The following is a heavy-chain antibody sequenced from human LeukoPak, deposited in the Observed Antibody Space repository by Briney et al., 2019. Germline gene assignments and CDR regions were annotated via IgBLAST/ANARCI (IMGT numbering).Heavy chain of an antibody. Sequence: GASVRVSCKASGGTFSSYAISWVRQAPGQGLEWMGRIIPIFGTANYAQKLQGRVTITTDESTSTAYMELSSLRSEDTAVYYCASASGYSYGPQGSYYFDYWGQGTLVTVSS. J-gene: IGHJ4*02. CDR3: ASASGYSYGPQGSYYFDY. CDR1: GGTFSSYA. D-gene: IGHD5-18*01. CDR2: IIPIFGTA. V-gene: IGHV1-69*05.